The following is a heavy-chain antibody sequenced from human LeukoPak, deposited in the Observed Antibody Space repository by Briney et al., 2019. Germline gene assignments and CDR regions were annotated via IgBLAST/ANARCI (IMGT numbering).Heavy chain of an antibody. V-gene: IGHV4-59*01. Sequence: SETLSLTCTVSGGSISSYYWSWIRQPPGKGLEWIGYIYYSGSTNYNPSLKSRVTISVDTSKNQFSLKLSSVTAADTAVYYCARAAYSGSYHSDYWGQGTLVTVSS. CDR2: IYYSGST. CDR1: GGSISSYY. D-gene: IGHD1-26*01. J-gene: IGHJ4*02. CDR3: ARAAYSGSYHSDY.